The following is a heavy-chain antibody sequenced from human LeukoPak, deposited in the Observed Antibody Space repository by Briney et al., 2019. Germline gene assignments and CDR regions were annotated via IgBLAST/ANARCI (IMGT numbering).Heavy chain of an antibody. V-gene: IGHV5-51*01. CDR1: GYSFTTYW. CDR2: IYPGDSDT. Sequence: TGESLKISCKGSGYSFTTYWIGWVRQMPGKGLEWMGIIYPGDSDTRYSPSFQGQVTISADKSISTAYLQWSSLKASDTAMYYCTRPAASGYDSPANYWGQGTLVTVSS. CDR3: TRPAASGYDSPANY. D-gene: IGHD5-12*01. J-gene: IGHJ4*02.